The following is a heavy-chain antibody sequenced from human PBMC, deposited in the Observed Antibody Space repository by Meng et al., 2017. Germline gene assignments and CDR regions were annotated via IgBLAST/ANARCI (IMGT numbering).Heavy chain of an antibody. Sequence: QVQPVQSGPEVKKPGASVKVSCKASDYTFTGYGVSWVRQAPGQGLEWMAWVGAHDGYPSHAPKFKGRVTVSADRPTATAYMELRSLKSDDTAVYYCARGTPGRSYSDYWGQGTLVTVSS. CDR1: DYTFTGYG. V-gene: IGHV1-18*01. D-gene: IGHD2-15*01. CDR2: VGAHDGYP. CDR3: ARGTPGRSYSDY. J-gene: IGHJ4*02.